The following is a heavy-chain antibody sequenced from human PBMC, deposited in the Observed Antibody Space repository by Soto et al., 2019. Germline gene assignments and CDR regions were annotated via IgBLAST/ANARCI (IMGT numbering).Heavy chain of an antibody. D-gene: IGHD1-26*01. CDR2: IYSGGST. V-gene: IGHV3-66*01. CDR1: GFTVSSNY. J-gene: IGHJ6*03. Sequence: GGSLRLSCAASGFTVSSNYMSWVRQAPGKGLEWVSVIYSGGSTYYADSVKGRFTISRDNSKNTLYLQMNSLRAEDTAVYYCAREWEIDYYYMDVWGKGTTVTVSS. CDR3: AREWEIDYYYMDV.